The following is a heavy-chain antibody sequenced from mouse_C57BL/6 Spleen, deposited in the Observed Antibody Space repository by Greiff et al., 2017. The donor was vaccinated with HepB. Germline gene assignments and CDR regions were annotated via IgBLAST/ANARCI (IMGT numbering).Heavy chain of an antibody. Sequence: VKLIESGPGLVAPSQSLSITCTVSGFSLTSYGVDWVRQPPGKGLEWLGVIWGGGSTNYNSAHMSRLSISKDNSKIQVFLKMNRLQTDDTAMYYCAKRDGAWFAYWGQGTLVTVSA. CDR1: GFSLTSYG. CDR3: AKRDGAWFAY. V-gene: IGHV2-9*01. CDR2: IWGGGST. J-gene: IGHJ3*01. D-gene: IGHD2-3*01.